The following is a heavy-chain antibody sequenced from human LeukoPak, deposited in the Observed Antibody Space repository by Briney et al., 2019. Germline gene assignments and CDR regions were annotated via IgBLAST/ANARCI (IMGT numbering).Heavy chain of an antibody. J-gene: IGHJ5*02. Sequence: SETLSLTCTVSGGSISSYYWSWIRQPPGKGLEWIGYIYYSGSTNYNPSLKSRVTISVDTSKNQFSLKLSSVTAADTAVYYCARGSYGGNSAGYNWFDPWGQGTLVTVSS. D-gene: IGHD4-23*01. V-gene: IGHV4-59*01. CDR1: GGSISSYY. CDR3: ARGSYGGNSAGYNWFDP. CDR2: IYYSGST.